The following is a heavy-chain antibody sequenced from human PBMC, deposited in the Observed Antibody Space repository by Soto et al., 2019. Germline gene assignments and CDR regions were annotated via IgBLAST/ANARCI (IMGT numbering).Heavy chain of an antibody. CDR3: AREYSSGWYGVGYYYGMDV. CDR1: GYTFTSYD. Sequence: QVQLVQSGAEVKKPGASVKVSCKASGYTFTSYDINWVRQATGQGLEWMGWLNPNSGNTSYAQKFQSRVTMTRNTSISTAYRELSSLRSEGTAVYYCAREYSSGWYGVGYYYGMDVWGQGTTVTVSS. CDR2: LNPNSGNT. J-gene: IGHJ6*02. V-gene: IGHV1-8*01. D-gene: IGHD6-19*01.